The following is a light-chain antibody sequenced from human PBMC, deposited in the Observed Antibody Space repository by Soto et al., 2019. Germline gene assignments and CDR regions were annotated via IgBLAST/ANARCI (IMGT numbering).Light chain of an antibody. J-gene: IGKJ4*01. V-gene: IGKV3-15*01. CDR1: QSIGSK. Sequence: EIVMTQSPATLSVSPGERATLSCRASQSIGSKLAWYQQKPGQAPRLLFYGASNRATGIPARFGGSGSGTEFTLTISSLQSEDFAVYYCQQYNNWPPLTFGGGTKVEIK. CDR3: QQYNNWPPLT. CDR2: GAS.